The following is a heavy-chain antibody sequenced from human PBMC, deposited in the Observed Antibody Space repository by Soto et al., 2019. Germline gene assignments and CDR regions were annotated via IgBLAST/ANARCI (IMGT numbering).Heavy chain of an antibody. CDR2: IIPIFGTA. CDR3: ARDPAVAGTDWFDP. V-gene: IGHV1-69*13. D-gene: IGHD6-19*01. CDR1: GGTFSSYA. J-gene: IGHJ5*02. Sequence: ASVKVSCKASGGTFSSYAISWVRQAPGQGLEWMGGIIPIFGTANYAQKFQGRVTITADESTSTAYMELSSLRSEDTAVYYCARDPAVAGTDWFDPWGQGTLVTVSS.